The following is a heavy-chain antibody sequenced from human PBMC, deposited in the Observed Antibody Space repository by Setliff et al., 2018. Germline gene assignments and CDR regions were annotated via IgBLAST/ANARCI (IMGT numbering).Heavy chain of an antibody. D-gene: IGHD3-10*01. Sequence: PSETLSLTCAVSGYSISSGFSWVWIRQSPGKGLEWIGRILFSGDTYYNPSLNRRVTISADTSKNQFSLNLSSVTAADTAVYYCARDNRARHYMDVWGKGTTVTVSS. CDR2: ILFSGDT. V-gene: IGHV4-38-2*02. CDR1: GYSISSGFS. J-gene: IGHJ6*03. CDR3: ARDNRARHYMDV.